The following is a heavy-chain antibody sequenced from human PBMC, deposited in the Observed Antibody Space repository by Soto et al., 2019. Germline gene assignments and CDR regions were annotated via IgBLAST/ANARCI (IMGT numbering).Heavy chain of an antibody. J-gene: IGHJ4*02. D-gene: IGHD3-22*01. CDR3: ARYDSSGYYPDY. V-gene: IGHV4-31*03. Sequence: PSETLSLTCTVSGGSISSGGYYWSWIRQHPGKGLEWIGYIYYSGSTYYNPSLKSRVTISVDTSKNQFSLKLSSVTAADTAVYYCARYDSSGYYPDYWGQGTLVTAPQ. CDR1: GGSISSGGYY. CDR2: IYYSGST.